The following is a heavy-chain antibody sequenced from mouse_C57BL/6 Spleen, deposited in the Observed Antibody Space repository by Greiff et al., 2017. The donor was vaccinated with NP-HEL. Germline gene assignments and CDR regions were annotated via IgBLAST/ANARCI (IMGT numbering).Heavy chain of an antibody. D-gene: IGHD1-1*01. CDR1: GFTFSNYW. V-gene: IGHV6-3*01. J-gene: IGHJ3*01. CDR2: IRLKSDNYAT. Sequence: EVMLVESGGGLVQPGGSMKLSCVASGFTFSNYWMNWVRQSPEKGLEWVAQIRLKSDNYATHYAESVKGRFTISRDDSKSSVYLQMNNLRAEDTGIYYCTGPHGSSYERAYWGQGTLVTVSA. CDR3: TGPHGSSYERAY.